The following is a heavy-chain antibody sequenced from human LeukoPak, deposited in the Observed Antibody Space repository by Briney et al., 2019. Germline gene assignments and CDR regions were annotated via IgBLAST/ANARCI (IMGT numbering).Heavy chain of an antibody. V-gene: IGHV3-23*01. CDR1: GFTFSSYA. CDR2: ISGSGGST. Sequence: PGGSLRLSCAASGFTFSSYAMSWVRQAPGKGLEWVSAISGSGGSTYYADSVKGRFTISRDNSRNTLYLQMDSLKTEDTAVYYCAKGELHFNTCSFDYWGQGTLVTVSS. J-gene: IGHJ4*02. CDR3: AKGELHFNTCSFDY. D-gene: IGHD1-26*01.